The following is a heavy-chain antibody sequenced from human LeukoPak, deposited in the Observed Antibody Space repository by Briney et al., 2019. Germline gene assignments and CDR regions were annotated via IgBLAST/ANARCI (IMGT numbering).Heavy chain of an antibody. Sequence: ASVKVSCKASGYTFTGYYMHWVRQAPGQGLEWMGWINPNSGGTNYAQKFQGRVTMIRDTSISTAYMELSRLRSDDTAVYYCARGYILNDAFDIWGQGTMVTVSS. CDR2: INPNSGGT. CDR1: GYTFTGYY. J-gene: IGHJ3*02. D-gene: IGHD5-12*01. CDR3: ARGYILNDAFDI. V-gene: IGHV1-2*02.